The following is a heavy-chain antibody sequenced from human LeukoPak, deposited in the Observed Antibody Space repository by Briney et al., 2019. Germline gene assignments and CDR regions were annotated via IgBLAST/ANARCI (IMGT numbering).Heavy chain of an antibody. Sequence: PGGSLRLSCAASGFTFSSYWMHWVRQAPGKGLEWVSVIYSGGSTYYADSVKGRFTISRDNSKNTLYLQMNSLRAEDTAVYYCARERTGDYWGQGTLVTVSS. CDR1: GFTFSSYW. J-gene: IGHJ4*02. CDR2: IYSGGST. V-gene: IGHV3-66*01. CDR3: ARERTGDY.